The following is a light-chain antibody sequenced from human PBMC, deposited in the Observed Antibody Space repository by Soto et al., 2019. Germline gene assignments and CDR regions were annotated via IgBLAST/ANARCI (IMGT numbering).Light chain of an antibody. J-gene: IGKJ1*01. CDR2: GAS. CDR1: QSVSSSY. CDR3: QQYGSAPPWT. Sequence: QSPRPPSLSPGERATLSCRASQSVSSSYLAWYQQKPGQAPRLLIYGASSRATGIPDRFSGGGSGTDFTLTISRLEPEDFAVYYCQQYGSAPPWTFGQGTKVEIK. V-gene: IGKV3-20*01.